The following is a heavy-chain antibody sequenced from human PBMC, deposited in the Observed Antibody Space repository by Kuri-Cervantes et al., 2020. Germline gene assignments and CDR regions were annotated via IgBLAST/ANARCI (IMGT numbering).Heavy chain of an antibody. CDR1: GFTFSSYW. CDR3: ARDPTVVVTAIHWYFDL. D-gene: IGHD2-21*02. CDR2: ISSDGSST. Sequence: GGSLRLSCAASGFTFSSYWMHWVRQAPGKGLVWVSRISSDGSSTIYADSVKGRFTISRDNAKNTLSLQMNSLRVEDTAVYYCARDPTVVVTAIHWYFDLWGRGTLVTVSS. J-gene: IGHJ2*01. V-gene: IGHV3-74*01.